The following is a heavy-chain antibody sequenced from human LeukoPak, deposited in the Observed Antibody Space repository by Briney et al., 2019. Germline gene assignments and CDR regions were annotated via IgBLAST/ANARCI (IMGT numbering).Heavy chain of an antibody. V-gene: IGHV3-23*01. CDR3: AKDPAEYSSTLGWFDP. D-gene: IGHD6-13*01. J-gene: IGHJ5*02. CDR2: ISGSGGST. CDR1: GFTFSSYA. Sequence: GGSLRLSCAASGFTFSSYAMSWVRQAPGKGLEWVSAISGSGGSTYYADSVKGRFTISRDNSKYTLYLQMNSLRAEDTAVYYCAKDPAEYSSTLGWFDPWGQGTLVTVSS.